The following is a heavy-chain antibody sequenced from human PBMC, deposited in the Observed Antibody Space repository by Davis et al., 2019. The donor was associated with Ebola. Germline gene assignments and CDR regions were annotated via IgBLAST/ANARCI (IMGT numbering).Heavy chain of an antibody. CDR1: GFTFSNYA. J-gene: IGHJ4*02. CDR3: AKAAPNYYYDSSGYYTKPIYYFDY. D-gene: IGHD3-22*01. V-gene: IGHV3-30*04. CDR2: ILYDGSNE. Sequence: GESLKISCAASGFTFSNYAMHWVRQAPGKGLEWVALILYDGSNEYYADSVKGRFTISRDNSKNTLYLQMNSLRAEDTAVYYCAKAAPNYYYDSSGYYTKPIYYFDYWGQGTLVTVSS.